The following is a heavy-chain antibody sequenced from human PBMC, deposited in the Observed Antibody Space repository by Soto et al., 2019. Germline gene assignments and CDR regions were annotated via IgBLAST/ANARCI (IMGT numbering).Heavy chain of an antibody. CDR3: AAVSAYYYDSSVYYRPNQFDY. CDR2: IVVGSGNT. V-gene: IGHV1-58*01. CDR1: GFTFTSSA. D-gene: IGHD3-22*01. Sequence: SVKVSCKASGFTFTSSAVQWVRQARGQRLEWIGWIVVGSGNTNYAQKFQERVTITRDMSTSTAYMELSSLRSEDTAVYYCAAVSAYYYDSSVYYRPNQFDYWGQGTLVTVSS. J-gene: IGHJ4*02.